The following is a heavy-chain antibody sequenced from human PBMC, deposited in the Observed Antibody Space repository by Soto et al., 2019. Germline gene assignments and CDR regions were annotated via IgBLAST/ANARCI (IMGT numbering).Heavy chain of an antibody. D-gene: IGHD6-19*01. CDR2: IKGKPDGGTA. CDR1: GFTLNNAW. J-gene: IGHJ4*02. Sequence: EVQLVEYGGGLVKPGGSLRLSCAASGFTLNNAWMNWVRQAPGKGLEWVGRIKGKPDGGTADYAAPVRGRFSISRDDSKNTLYLKMDSLITEDTAVYYCATDRVLSPPTGWSSYWGQGTLVTVS. CDR3: ATDRVLSPPTGWSSY. V-gene: IGHV3-15*07.